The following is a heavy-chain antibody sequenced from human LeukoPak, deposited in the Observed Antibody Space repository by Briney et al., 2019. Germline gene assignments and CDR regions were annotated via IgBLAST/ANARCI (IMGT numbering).Heavy chain of an antibody. D-gene: IGHD4-17*01. J-gene: IGHJ4*02. CDR2: ISGSGGST. CDR1: GFTFSSDA. CDR3: AQLPHTDYGDYGAPYYFDY. V-gene: IGHV3-23*01. Sequence: GGSLRLSCAASGFTFSSDAMSWVRQAPGKGLEWGSAISGSGGSTYYADSVRGRVTISRDNSKNTLYLQMNSLRAEDTAVYYCAQLPHTDYGDYGAPYYFDYWGQGTLVTVSS.